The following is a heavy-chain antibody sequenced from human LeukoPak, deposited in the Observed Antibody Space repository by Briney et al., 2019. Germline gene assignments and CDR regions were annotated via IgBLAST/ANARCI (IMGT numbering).Heavy chain of an antibody. CDR2: ISWNSGSI. J-gene: IGHJ4*02. Sequence: GGSLRLSCTASGFTFSNYAMNWVRQAPGKGLEWVSGISWNSGSIGYADSVKGRFTISRDNAKNSLYLQMNSLRAEDTALYYCAKDSKWGYFDYWGQGTLVTVSS. CDR1: GFTFSNYA. V-gene: IGHV3-9*01. D-gene: IGHD1-26*01. CDR3: AKDSKWGYFDY.